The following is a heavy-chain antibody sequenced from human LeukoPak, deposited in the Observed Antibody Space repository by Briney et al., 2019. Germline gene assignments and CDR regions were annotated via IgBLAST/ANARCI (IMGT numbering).Heavy chain of an antibody. D-gene: IGHD3-22*01. Sequence: ASVKVSCKPSGYIFTGYYIHWVRQAPGQGLEWMGCINPDSGSTKDAQEFQGRMTMTRDASTSTAYMELSRLRSDDTGVYYCARGRHYDSSGYYAAFYFDYWGQGTLVTVSS. CDR1: GYIFTGYY. J-gene: IGHJ4*02. CDR2: INPDSGST. CDR3: ARGRHYDSSGYYAAFYFDY. V-gene: IGHV1-2*02.